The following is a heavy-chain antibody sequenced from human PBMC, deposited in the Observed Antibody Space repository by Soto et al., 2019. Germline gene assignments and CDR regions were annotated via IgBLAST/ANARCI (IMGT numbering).Heavy chain of an antibody. Sequence: ASVKVSCKASGYRFTSYHLSWVRQAPGQGLEWMGWISAYNGNTNYVQKLQGRVTMTTDTSTSTAYMELRSLRSDDTTVYYRAREPPPLDVWGQGPTVTVSS. J-gene: IGHJ6*02. CDR1: GYRFTSYH. CDR2: ISAYNGNT. CDR3: AREPPPLDV. V-gene: IGHV1-18*01.